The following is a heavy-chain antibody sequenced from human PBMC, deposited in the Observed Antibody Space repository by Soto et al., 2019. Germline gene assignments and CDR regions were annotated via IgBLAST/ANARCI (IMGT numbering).Heavy chain of an antibody. V-gene: IGHV1-69*06. J-gene: IGHJ5*02. Sequence: QVQLVQSGAEVKKPGSSVKVSCKASGGTFSSYAISWVRQAPGQGLEWMGGIIPIFGTANYAQKFQGRVTITADKSTSTAYMELSSLRSEDTAVYYCARDNDYYGSGILLDGFDPCGQGTLVTVSS. CDR2: IIPIFGTA. D-gene: IGHD3-10*01. CDR3: ARDNDYYGSGILLDGFDP. CDR1: GGTFSSYA.